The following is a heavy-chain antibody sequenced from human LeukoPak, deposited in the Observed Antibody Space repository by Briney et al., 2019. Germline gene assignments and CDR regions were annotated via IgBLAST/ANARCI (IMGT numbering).Heavy chain of an antibody. CDR1: GFTFSSYE. Sequence: PGGSLRLSCAASGFTFSSYEMNWVRQAPGKGPEWVSYIRSSGGTKYHADSVKGRFTISRDNAKNSLYLQMNSLRAEDSAVYYCARVSGGSSGYVFDYWGQGTLVTVSS. V-gene: IGHV3-48*03. CDR3: ARVSGGSSGYVFDY. J-gene: IGHJ4*02. CDR2: IRSSGGTK. D-gene: IGHD3-22*01.